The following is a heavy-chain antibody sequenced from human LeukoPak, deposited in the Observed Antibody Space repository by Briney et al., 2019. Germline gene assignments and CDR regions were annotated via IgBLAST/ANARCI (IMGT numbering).Heavy chain of an antibody. CDR3: ARGLSSSGWLLDY. J-gene: IGHJ4*02. CDR1: GYTFGFYA. CDR2: TNAANGNT. Sequence: ASVKVSRKASGYTFGFYAIHWMRQAPGQRLEWMGWTNAANGNTQYSQDFQGRVTITRDISASTAYMEVGSLRSDDMAVYYCARGLSSSGWLLDYWGQGTLVTVSS. D-gene: IGHD6-19*01. V-gene: IGHV1-3*02.